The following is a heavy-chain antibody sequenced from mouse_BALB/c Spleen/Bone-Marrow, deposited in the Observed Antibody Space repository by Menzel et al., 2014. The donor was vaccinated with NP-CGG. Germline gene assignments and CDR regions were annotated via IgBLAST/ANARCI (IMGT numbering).Heavy chain of an antibody. V-gene: IGHV2-9*02. D-gene: IGHD1-1*01. CDR1: GFSLTSYG. J-gene: IGHJ4*01. CDR3: ARGSYYEGAMDY. CDR2: IWAGGST. Sequence: QLQQSGPGLVAPSQSLSITCTVSGFSLTSYGVHLVRQPPGKVLEWLGVIWAGGSTNYNSALMSRLSISKDNSKSQVFLKMNSLQTDDTAMYYCARGSYYEGAMDYWGQGTSVTVSS.